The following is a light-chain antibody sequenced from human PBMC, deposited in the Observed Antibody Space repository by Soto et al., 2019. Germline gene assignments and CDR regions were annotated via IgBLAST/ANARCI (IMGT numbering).Light chain of an antibody. CDR3: ASWDDSLRGGV. CDR2: RSR. Sequence: QSVVTQTPSASGTPGQRVTISCSGSGSNIGSNYVYWYQQLPGTAPRLLIYRSRERPSGVPDRFSGSMSGTSAYLVITGLRSEDEADYYCASWDDSLRGGVFGGGTQLTVL. CDR1: GSNIGSNY. J-gene: IGLJ7*01. V-gene: IGLV1-47*01.